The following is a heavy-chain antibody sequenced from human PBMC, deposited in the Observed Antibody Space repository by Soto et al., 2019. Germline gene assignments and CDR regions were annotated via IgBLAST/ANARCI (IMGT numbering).Heavy chain of an antibody. CDR1: GYTFATYG. J-gene: IGHJ4*02. CDR2: ISASNGNT. CDR3: ARRGRSWNLREFDY. V-gene: IGHV1-18*01. Sequence: QVQLVQSGAEVKKPGASVKVSCKASGYTFATYGFSWVRQAPGQGLEWMGWISASNGNTNYAQKPRGRVTMTTDTSTSTAYIELRSMISNDTAVFYWARRGRSWNLREFDYWGQGTLVTVSA. D-gene: IGHD6-13*01.